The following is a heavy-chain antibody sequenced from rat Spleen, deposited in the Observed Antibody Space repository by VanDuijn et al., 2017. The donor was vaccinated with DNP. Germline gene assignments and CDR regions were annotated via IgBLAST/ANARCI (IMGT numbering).Heavy chain of an antibody. V-gene: IGHV5-22*01. CDR1: GFTFSDYY. Sequence: EVQLVESGGGLVQPGRSLKLSCAASGFTFSDYYMAWVRQAPTKGLEWVAYINYDGGHTDYRDFVRGRFTISRDNAKSTLYLQMNTLRSEDMATYYCARHVLPLRVWDYWGQGVMVTVSS. D-gene: IGHD1-4*01. J-gene: IGHJ2*01. CDR3: ARHVLPLRVWDY. CDR2: INYDGGHT.